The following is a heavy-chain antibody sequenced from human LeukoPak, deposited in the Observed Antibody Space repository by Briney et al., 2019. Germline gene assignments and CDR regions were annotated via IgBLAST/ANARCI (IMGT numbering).Heavy chain of an antibody. CDR1: GHTLTELF. Sequence: ASVKVSCKVSGHTLTELFMHWVRQAPGKGLEWMRGFEPEDGETIYEQKFQGRVTMTEDTSTDTAYMELSSLTSEDTAVYYCATLPPGYSAYPVTDYWGQGTLVTVSS. CDR2: FEPEDGET. D-gene: IGHD5-12*01. CDR3: ATLPPGYSAYPVTDY. V-gene: IGHV1-24*01. J-gene: IGHJ4*02.